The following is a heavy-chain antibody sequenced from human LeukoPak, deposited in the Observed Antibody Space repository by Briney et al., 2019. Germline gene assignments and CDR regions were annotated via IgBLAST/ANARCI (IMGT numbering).Heavy chain of an antibody. J-gene: IGHJ4*02. V-gene: IGHV3-30*04. CDR2: ISYDGSNK. CDR3: ARPYYDADY. Sequence: PGGSLRLSCAASGFTFSSYAMHWVRQAPGKGLEWVAVISYDGSNKYYADSVKGRFTISRDNSKNTLYLQMNSLRAEDTAVYYCARPYYDADYWGQGTLVTVSS. CDR1: GFTFSSYA. D-gene: IGHD3-22*01.